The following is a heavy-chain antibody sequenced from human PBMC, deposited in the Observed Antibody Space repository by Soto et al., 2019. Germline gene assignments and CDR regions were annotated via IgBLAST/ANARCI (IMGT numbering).Heavy chain of an antibody. Sequence: SXTLSLTCTVSGGAISSYYWSCIRQPPGKGLEWIGYIYYSGSTNYNPSLKSRVTISVDTSKNQFSLKLSPVTAADTAVYYCARDLGGIAARPFDYWGQGTLVTVSS. CDR2: IYYSGST. D-gene: IGHD6-6*01. CDR3: ARDLGGIAARPFDY. CDR1: GGAISSYY. V-gene: IGHV4-59*01. J-gene: IGHJ4*02.